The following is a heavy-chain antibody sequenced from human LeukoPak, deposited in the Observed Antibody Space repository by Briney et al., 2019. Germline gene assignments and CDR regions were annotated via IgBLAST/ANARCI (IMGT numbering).Heavy chain of an antibody. CDR2: IYPGDSDT. CDR1: GYTFSNYW. Sequence: GEPLKISCTVSGYTFSNYWFGWVRQMPGKGLEWMGIIYPGDSDTRYSPSFQGQVTISADKSISTAYLQWSSLKASDTAFYYCARFVSANYYFDFWGQGTLVTVSS. D-gene: IGHD5/OR15-5a*01. V-gene: IGHV5-51*01. CDR3: ARFVSANYYFDF. J-gene: IGHJ4*02.